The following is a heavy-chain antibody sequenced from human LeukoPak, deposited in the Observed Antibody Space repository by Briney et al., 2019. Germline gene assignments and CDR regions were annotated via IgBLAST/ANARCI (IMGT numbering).Heavy chain of an antibody. Sequence: GGSLRLSCTASGFNFNSYWMSWVRQAPGKGLECVGNIKQDGSEIYFVDSRKGRLAISSDNAKSSLYLQMNTLRGEETAVYYCARLLAARQDLDYWGQGTLVTVSS. CDR1: GFNFNSYW. J-gene: IGHJ4*02. D-gene: IGHD6-6*01. CDR2: IKQDGSEI. CDR3: ARLLAARQDLDY. V-gene: IGHV3-7*02.